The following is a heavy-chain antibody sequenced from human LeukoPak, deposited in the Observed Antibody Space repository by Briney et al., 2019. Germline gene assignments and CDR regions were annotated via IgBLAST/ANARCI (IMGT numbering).Heavy chain of an antibody. D-gene: IGHD4/OR15-4a*01. V-gene: IGHV3-23*01. Sequence: GGSLRLSCAASGFTFSTYGMSWVRQAPGKGLEWVSGISGTGDTTYYADSVKGRFTISRDNSKNTLYLQMNSLRADDTAVYYCARDMALWGQGTLVTVSP. CDR2: ISGTGDTT. J-gene: IGHJ4*02. CDR1: GFTFSTYG. CDR3: ARDMAL.